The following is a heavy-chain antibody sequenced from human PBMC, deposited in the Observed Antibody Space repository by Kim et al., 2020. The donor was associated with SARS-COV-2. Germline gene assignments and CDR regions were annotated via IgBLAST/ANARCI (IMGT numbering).Heavy chain of an antibody. CDR3: SRTRYGMDV. J-gene: IGHJ6*02. CDR2: IYYSGST. V-gene: IGHV4-59*01. CDR1: GGSISTYY. Sequence: SETLSLTCTVSGGSISTYYWSWIRQPPGKGLEWIGYIYYSGSTNYNPSPKSRVTISVDTSKNQFSLKLSSVTAADTAVYYCSRTRYGMDVWGQGTTVTVSS.